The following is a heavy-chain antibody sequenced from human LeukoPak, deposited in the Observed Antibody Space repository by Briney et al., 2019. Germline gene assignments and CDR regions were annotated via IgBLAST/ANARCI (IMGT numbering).Heavy chain of an antibody. V-gene: IGHV3-9*01. CDR1: GFTFDDYA. J-gene: IGHJ6*02. D-gene: IGHD2/OR15-2a*01. Sequence: GGSLRLSCAASGFTFDDYAMHWVRQAPGKGLEWVSGISWNSGSIGYADSVKGRFTISRDNAKNSLYLQMNSLRAEDTALYYCAKDKESDYYGMDVWGQGATVAVSS. CDR3: AKDKESDYYGMDV. CDR2: ISWNSGSI.